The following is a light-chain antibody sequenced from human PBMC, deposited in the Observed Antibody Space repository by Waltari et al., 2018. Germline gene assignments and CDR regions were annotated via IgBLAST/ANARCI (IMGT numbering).Light chain of an antibody. V-gene: IGLV2-8*01. J-gene: IGLJ1*01. CDR1: SSDVGGYNY. Sequence: QSALTQPPSASGSPGPSVTISCTGTSSDVGGYNYVYWYQQHPGKAPKLMIYEVNERPSGVPDRFSGSKSGNTASLTVSGLQAEDEADYYCSSYAGSNYYVFGTGTKVTVL. CDR3: SSYAGSNYYV. CDR2: EVN.